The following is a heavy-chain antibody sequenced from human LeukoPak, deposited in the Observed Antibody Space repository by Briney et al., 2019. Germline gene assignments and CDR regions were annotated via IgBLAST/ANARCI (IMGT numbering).Heavy chain of an antibody. J-gene: IGHJ5*02. CDR2: IYYSGNT. CDR1: GGSISSGGYY. CDR3: ARDSTVDWFDP. D-gene: IGHD4-23*01. V-gene: IGHV4-31*03. Sequence: PSETLSLTCTVSGGSISSGGYYWSWIRQHPGKGLEWIGYIYYSGNTYYNPSLKSRVTISVDTSKNQFSLKLSSVTAADTAVYYCARDSTVDWFDPWGQGTLVTVSS.